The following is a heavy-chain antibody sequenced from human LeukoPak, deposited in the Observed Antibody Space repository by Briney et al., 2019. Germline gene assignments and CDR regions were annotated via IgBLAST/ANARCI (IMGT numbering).Heavy chain of an antibody. CDR1: GFTFNRYT. CDR3: AKVWSVGATIYDFDY. CDR2: ISGSGGST. V-gene: IGHV3-23*01. J-gene: IGHJ4*02. D-gene: IGHD1-26*01. Sequence: GGSLRLSCTASGFTFNRYTMSWVRQAPGKGLEWVSAISGSGGSTYYADSVKGRFTISRDNSKNTLYLQMNSLRAEDTALYYCAKVWSVGATIYDFDYWGQGTLVTVSS.